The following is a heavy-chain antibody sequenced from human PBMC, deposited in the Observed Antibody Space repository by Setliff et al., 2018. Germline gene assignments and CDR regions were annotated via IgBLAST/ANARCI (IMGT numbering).Heavy chain of an antibody. J-gene: IGHJ4*02. Sequence: SETLSLTSTVSGGSVGSGNFYWSWIRQTAGKGLEWIGLIQSSGNTNYNPSLLSRVTISIDTSKNQFSLKMTSVTAADTALYYCAGTPARGTTWLSPFDYWGQGTLVTVSA. CDR1: GGSVGSGNFY. D-gene: IGHD5-12*01. V-gene: IGHV4-61*02. CDR2: IQSSGNT. CDR3: AGTPARGTTWLSPFDY.